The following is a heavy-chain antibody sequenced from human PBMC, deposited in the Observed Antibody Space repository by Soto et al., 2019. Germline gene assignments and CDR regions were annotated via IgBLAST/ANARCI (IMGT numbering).Heavy chain of an antibody. Sequence: QVQLVQSGAEVKKPGSSVKVSCKASGGTFSSYAISWVRQAPGQGLEWMGGIIPIFGTANYAQKFQGRVTITADESTSTAYMELSSPRSEDTAVYYCATQADSSGYYYALDYWGQGTLVTVSS. J-gene: IGHJ4*02. CDR3: ATQADSSGYYYALDY. CDR1: GGTFSSYA. D-gene: IGHD3-22*01. CDR2: IIPIFGTA. V-gene: IGHV1-69*12.